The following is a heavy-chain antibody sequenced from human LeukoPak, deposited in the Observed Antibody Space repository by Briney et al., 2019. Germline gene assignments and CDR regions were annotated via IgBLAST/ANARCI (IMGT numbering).Heavy chain of an antibody. CDR2: IWFDGSQK. CDR3: STPPPTNL. D-gene: IGHD5-24*01. CDR1: GFTFSSFS. J-gene: IGHJ4*02. Sequence: GGSLRLSCAASGFTFSSFSMHWVRQAPGKGLEWVAAIWFDGSQKYYGDSVKGRFTISRDNSKNTVYLQVNSLRAEDTAVYYCSTPPPTNLWGQGTLVTVSS. V-gene: IGHV3-33*01.